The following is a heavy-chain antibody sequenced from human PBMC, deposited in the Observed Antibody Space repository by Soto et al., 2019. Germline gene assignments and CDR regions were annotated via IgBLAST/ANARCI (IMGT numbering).Heavy chain of an antibody. CDR3: ARAPGGNYFDY. D-gene: IGHD3-10*01. Sequence: SETLSLTCAVSGGSISSGGYSWSWIRQPPGKGLEWIGYIYHSGSTYYNPSLKSRVTISVDRSKNQFSLKLSSVTAADTAVYYCARAPGGNYFDYWGQGTLVTVSS. CDR1: GGSISSGGYS. V-gene: IGHV4-30-2*01. J-gene: IGHJ4*02. CDR2: IYHSGST.